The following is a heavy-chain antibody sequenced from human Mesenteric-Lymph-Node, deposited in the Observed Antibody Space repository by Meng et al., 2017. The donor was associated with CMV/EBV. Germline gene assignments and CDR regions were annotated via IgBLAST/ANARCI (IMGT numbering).Heavy chain of an antibody. CDR3: ARGGIAARGYGMDV. V-gene: IGHV3-66*02. J-gene: IGHJ6*02. CDR2: IYSGGST. CDR1: GFTVSSNY. Sequence: LSLTCAASGFTVSSNYMSWVRQAPGKGLEWVSVIYSGGSTYYADSVKGRFTISRDNSKNTLYLQMNSLRAEDTAVYYCARGGIAARGYGMDVWGQGTTVTVSS. D-gene: IGHD6-6*01.